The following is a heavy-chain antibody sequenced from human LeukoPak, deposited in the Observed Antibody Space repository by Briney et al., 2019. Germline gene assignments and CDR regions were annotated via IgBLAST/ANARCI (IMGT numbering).Heavy chain of an antibody. CDR3: ARAQNYDILTGALDY. V-gene: IGHV3-21*01. J-gene: IGHJ4*02. CDR2: ISSSSSYI. Sequence: GGSLRLSCAASGFTFSSYSMNWVRQAPGKGLEWVSSISSSSSYIYYADSVKGRFTISRDNAKNSLYLQMNSLRAEDTAVYYCARAQNYDILTGALDYWGQGTLVTVSS. CDR1: GFTFSSYS. D-gene: IGHD3-9*01.